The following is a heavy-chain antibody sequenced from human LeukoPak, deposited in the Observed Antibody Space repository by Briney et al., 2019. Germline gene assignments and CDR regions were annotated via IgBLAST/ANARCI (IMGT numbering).Heavy chain of an antibody. CDR3: ASFRLYSSSSWPP. J-gene: IGHJ5*02. CDR2: ISSSSSYI. V-gene: IGHV3-21*01. Sequence: GGSLRLSCAASGFTFSTYSMNWVRQAPGKGLEWVSSISSSSSYIYYADSVKGRFTISRDNAKNSLYLQMNSLRAEDTAVYYCASFRLYSSSSWPPWGQGTLVTVSS. CDR1: GFTFSTYS. D-gene: IGHD6-6*01.